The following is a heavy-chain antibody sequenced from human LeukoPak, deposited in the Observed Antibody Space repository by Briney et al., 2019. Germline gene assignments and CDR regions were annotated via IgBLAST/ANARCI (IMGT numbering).Heavy chain of an antibody. CDR1: GFTFSSYS. J-gene: IGHJ3*02. CDR3: ARSTRRKNDAFDI. V-gene: IGHV3-21*01. CDR2: ISERSSYI. Sequence: PGGSLRLSCAASGFTFSSYSMNWVRQAPGKGLEWVSSISERSSYIYYADSMKGRFTISRDNAKNSLYLQMNSLRAEDTAVYYCARSTRRKNDAFDIWGQGTVVPVSS.